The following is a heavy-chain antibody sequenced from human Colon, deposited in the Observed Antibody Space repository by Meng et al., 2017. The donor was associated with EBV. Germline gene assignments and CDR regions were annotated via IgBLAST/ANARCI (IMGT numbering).Heavy chain of an antibody. V-gene: IGHV4-4*02. CDR3: ASGGYFSFDY. CDR2: ICHSDCT. D-gene: IGHD5-18*01. J-gene: IGHJ4*02. Sequence: GTGMCTASESPYLTCARTENAISRVQCVTWVRQSPGIELEWNRKICHSDCTDYNPSHRSDITMSVDKSKNQFSLKLISLTAADTTIYYCASGGYFSFDYWCQRTLVTVSS. CDR1: ENAISRVQC.